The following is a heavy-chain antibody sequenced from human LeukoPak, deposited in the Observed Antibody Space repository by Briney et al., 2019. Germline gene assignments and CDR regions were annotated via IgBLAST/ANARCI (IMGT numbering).Heavy chain of an antibody. CDR1: GGSISSYY. D-gene: IGHD3-22*01. CDR3: ARVFSDSSGYYSPLGMGV. CDR2: IYTSGST. V-gene: IGHV4-4*07. Sequence: SETLSLTCTVSGGSISSYYWSWIRQPAGKGLEWIGRIYTSGSTNYNPSLKSRVTMSVDTSKNQFSLKLSSVTAADTAVYYCARVFSDSSGYYSPLGMGVWGQGTTVTVSS. J-gene: IGHJ6*02.